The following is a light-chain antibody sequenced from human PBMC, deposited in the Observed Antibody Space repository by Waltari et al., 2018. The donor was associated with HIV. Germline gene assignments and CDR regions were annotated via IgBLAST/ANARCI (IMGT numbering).Light chain of an antibody. CDR2: LAS. V-gene: IGKV2-28*01. J-gene: IGKJ5*01. CDR1: QSLLFSSGNYH. CDR3: MQALQTPIT. Sequence: DIVMTQSPLSLSVTPGEPASISCRSSQSLLFSSGNYHFDWYLQKPGQSPQVLIYLASNRASGVPDRCSGSGSGTDFTLKISRVEAEDVGVYYCMQALQTPITFGQGTRLEIK.